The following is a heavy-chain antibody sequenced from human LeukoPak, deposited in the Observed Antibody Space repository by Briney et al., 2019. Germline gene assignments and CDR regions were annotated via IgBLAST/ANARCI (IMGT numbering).Heavy chain of an antibody. Sequence: GESLKISCKASGYDFTSYWIGWVRQMPGKGLEWMGIIYARESDTRYSPSFQGQVTISADKSISTAYLQWSSLKASDTAMYYCARHVTMVRGIIFYYYGMDVWGQGTTVSASS. CDR3: ARHVTMVRGIIFYYYGMDV. V-gene: IGHV5-51*01. J-gene: IGHJ6*02. D-gene: IGHD3-10*01. CDR2: IYARESDT. CDR1: GYDFTSYW.